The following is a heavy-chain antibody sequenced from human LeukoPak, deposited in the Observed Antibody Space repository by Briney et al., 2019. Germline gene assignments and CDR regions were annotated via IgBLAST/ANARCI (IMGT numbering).Heavy chain of an antibody. CDR2: IYYSGST. J-gene: IGHJ5*02. Sequence: SETLSLTCTVSGVSISSSSYYWGWIRQPPGKGLEWIGSIYYSGSTYYNPSLKSRVTISVDTSKNQFSLRLSSVTAADTAVYYCYYGSGNWFDPWGQGTLVTVSS. CDR1: GVSISSSSYY. CDR3: YYGSGNWFDP. V-gene: IGHV4-39*01. D-gene: IGHD3-10*01.